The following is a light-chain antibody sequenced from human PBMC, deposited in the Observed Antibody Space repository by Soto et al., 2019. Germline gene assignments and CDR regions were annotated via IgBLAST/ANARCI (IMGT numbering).Light chain of an antibody. Sequence: IVLTQSPGTLSLSPGERATLSCRASQSVASRNLAWYQQKSGQAPRLLIYGTSSRAVHTPDRFSGSGSGTDFTLTISGLEPEDFAVYYCQHFGNSLWTFGQGTQVEI. CDR2: GTS. V-gene: IGKV3-20*01. CDR1: QSVASRN. CDR3: QHFGNSLWT. J-gene: IGKJ1*01.